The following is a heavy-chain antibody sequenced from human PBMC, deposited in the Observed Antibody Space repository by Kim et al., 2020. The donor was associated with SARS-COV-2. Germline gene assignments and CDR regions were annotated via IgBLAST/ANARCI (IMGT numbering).Heavy chain of an antibody. J-gene: IGHJ4*02. V-gene: IGHV4-34*01. CDR2: INHSGST. CDR3: ASLSNGFDY. D-gene: IGHD4-4*01. Sequence: SETLSLTCAVYGGSFSGYYWSWIRQPPGKGLEWIGEINHSGSTNYNPSLKSRVTISVDTSKNQFSLKLSSVTAADTAVYYCASLSNGFDYWGQGTLVTVS. CDR1: GGSFSGYY.